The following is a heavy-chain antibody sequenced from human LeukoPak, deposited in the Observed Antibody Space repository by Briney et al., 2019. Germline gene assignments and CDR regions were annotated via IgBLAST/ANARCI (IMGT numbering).Heavy chain of an antibody. CDR1: GFTFSSYS. V-gene: IGHV3-48*04. J-gene: IGHJ4*02. D-gene: IGHD3-16*01. Sequence: GGSLRLSCAASGFTFSSYSINWVRQAPGKGLEWVSYISSTSSAIYYADSVKGRYTISRDNAKNSLYLQMNSLRAEDTAVYYCARVIGSYGDSAYWGQGTLVTVSS. CDR3: ARVIGSYGDSAY. CDR2: ISSTSSAI.